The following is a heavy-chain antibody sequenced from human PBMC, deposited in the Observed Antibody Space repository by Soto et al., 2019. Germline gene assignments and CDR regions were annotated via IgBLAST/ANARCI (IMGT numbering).Heavy chain of an antibody. D-gene: IGHD3-10*01. CDR2: INHSGST. CDR3: ARGRGYYYGSGSSYFDY. V-gene: IGHV4-34*01. J-gene: IGHJ4*02. Sequence: QVQLQQWGAGLLKPSETLSLTCAVYGGSFSGYYWSWIRQPPGKGLEWIGEINHSGSTNYNPSLTSRVTISVDTSENQFSLKLSSVSAADTAVYYCARGRGYYYGSGSSYFDYWGQGTLVTVSS. CDR1: GGSFSGYY.